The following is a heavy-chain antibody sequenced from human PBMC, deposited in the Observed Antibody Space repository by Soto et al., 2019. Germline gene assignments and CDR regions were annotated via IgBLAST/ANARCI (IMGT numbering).Heavy chain of an antibody. V-gene: IGHV1-8*01. CDR1: GYTFTSYD. J-gene: IGHJ1*01. CDR2: MNPNSGNT. D-gene: IGHD1-1*01. Sequence: ASVKVSCKASGYTFTSYDINWVRQATGQGLEWMGWMNPNSGNTGYAQKFQGRVTMTRNTSISTAYMELSSLRSEETAVYYCARVNCRWSPAEELQHWGQGTTVTVSS. CDR3: ARVNCRWSPAEELQH.